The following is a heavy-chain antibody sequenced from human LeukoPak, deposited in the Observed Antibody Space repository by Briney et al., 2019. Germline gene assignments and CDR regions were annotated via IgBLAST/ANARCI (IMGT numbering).Heavy chain of an antibody. CDR2: TSGSGGST. D-gene: IGHD5-12*01. CDR1: GFTFSSYA. CDR3: ANGKLDIVATRPNYFDY. Sequence: PGGSLRLSCAASGFTFSSYAMSWVRQAPGKGLEWVSATSGSGGSTYYADSEKGRFTISRDNSKNTLYLQMNSLRAEDTAVYYCANGKLDIVATRPNYFDYWGQGTLVTVSS. J-gene: IGHJ4*02. V-gene: IGHV3-23*01.